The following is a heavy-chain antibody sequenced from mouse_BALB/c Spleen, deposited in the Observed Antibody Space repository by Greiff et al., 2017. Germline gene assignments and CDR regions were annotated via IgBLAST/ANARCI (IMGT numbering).Heavy chain of an antibody. V-gene: IGHV5-17*02. D-gene: IGHD4-1*01. CDR2: ISSGSSTI. Sequence: EVMLVESGGGLVQPGGSRKLSCAASGFTFSSFGMHWVRQAPEKGLEWVAYISSGSSTIYYADTVKGRFTISRDNPKNTLFLQMTSLRSEDTAMYYCAREANWYYIDYWGQGTTLTVSS. CDR1: GFTFSSFG. CDR3: AREANWYYIDY. J-gene: IGHJ2*01.